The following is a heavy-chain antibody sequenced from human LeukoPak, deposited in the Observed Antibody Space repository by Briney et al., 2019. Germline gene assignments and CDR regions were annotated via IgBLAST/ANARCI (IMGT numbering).Heavy chain of an antibody. V-gene: IGHV1-69*06. CDR1: GGTFSSYA. J-gene: IGHJ4*02. D-gene: IGHD5-18*01. Sequence: ASVKVSCKASGGTFSSYAISWVRQAPGQGLEWMGGIIPIFGTANYAQKFQGRVTITADKSTSTAYMELSSLRSEDTAVYYCARVNGAHTAMAPIWDYWGREPWSPSPQ. CDR3: ARVNGAHTAMAPIWDY. CDR2: IIPIFGTA.